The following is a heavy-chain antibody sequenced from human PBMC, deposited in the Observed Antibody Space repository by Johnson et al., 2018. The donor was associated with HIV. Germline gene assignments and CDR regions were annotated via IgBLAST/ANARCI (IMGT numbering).Heavy chain of an antibody. J-gene: IGHJ3*02. Sequence: EVQLVESGGGSVQPGRSLRLSCAASGFTFDDYAMHWVRQAPGKGLEWVSGISWNSGSIGPADSVKGRFTISRDNSKNTLYIQMNSLRAEDTAVYYCALVLAALPGAFDIWGQGTLVTV. CDR1: GFTFDDYA. D-gene: IGHD6-6*01. V-gene: IGHV3-9*01. CDR3: ALVLAALPGAFDI. CDR2: ISWNSGSI.